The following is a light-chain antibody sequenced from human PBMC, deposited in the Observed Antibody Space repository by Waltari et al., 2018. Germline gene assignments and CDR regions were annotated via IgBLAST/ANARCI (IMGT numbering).Light chain of an antibody. CDR2: RSS. CDR3: QQYAASPVT. CDR1: QSVGSSY. J-gene: IGKJ2*01. Sequence: EIVLTQSPGTLSLSPGDRATLSCRASQSVGSSYLAWYQQKAGQAPRLLIRRSSTRATGIPDRFSGSGSGTDFTLTISRLESDDFAVYYCQQYAASPVTFGQGTKLEIK. V-gene: IGKV3-20*01.